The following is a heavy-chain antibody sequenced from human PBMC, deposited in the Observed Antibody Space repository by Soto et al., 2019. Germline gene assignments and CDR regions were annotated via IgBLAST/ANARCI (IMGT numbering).Heavy chain of an antibody. CDR2: IRSKANSYAT. J-gene: IGHJ5*02. D-gene: IGHD5-18*01. CDR1: GFTFSGSA. Sequence: GGSLRLSCAASGFTFSGSAMHWLRQASGKGLEWVGRIRSKANSYATAYAASVKGRLTISRDDSKNKAYLQMNSLKTEDTAVYYCTRQPGGYSYGLNWCDPWGQGTLVTVSS. CDR3: TRQPGGYSYGLNWCDP. V-gene: IGHV3-73*01.